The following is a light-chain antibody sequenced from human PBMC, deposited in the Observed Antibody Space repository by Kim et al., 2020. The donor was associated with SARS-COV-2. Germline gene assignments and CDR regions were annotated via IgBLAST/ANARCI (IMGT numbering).Light chain of an antibody. CDR3: KQYNIWPRT. J-gene: IGKJ1*01. V-gene: IGKV3-15*01. CDR2: GAS. Sequence: VSPGERVTRSCRASQSVRSNLAWYQQKPGQAPRLLIYGASTRATGIPARFSGSGSGTEFTLTISSLQSEDCAVYYCKQYNIWPRTLGQGTKVDIK. CDR1: QSVRSN.